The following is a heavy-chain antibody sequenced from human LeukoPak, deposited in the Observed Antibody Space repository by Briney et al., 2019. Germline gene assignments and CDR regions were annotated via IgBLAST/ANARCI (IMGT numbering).Heavy chain of an antibody. D-gene: IGHD2-15*01. CDR3: ARLGYCTGGSCYPLDY. J-gene: IGHJ4*02. V-gene: IGHV3-48*03. CDR2: ITSSGGTT. Sequence: GGSLRLSCAASGFAFSSYEMNLVRQAPGKGLEWVSYITSSGGTTYYADSVKGRFNISRDNAENSLYLQMNSLRVEDTAVYYCARLGYCTGGSCYPLDYWGQGTPVTVSS. CDR1: GFAFSSYE.